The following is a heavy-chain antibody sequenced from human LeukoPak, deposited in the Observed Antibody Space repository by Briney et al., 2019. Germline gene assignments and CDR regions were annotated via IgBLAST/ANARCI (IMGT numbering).Heavy chain of an antibody. CDR3: ARDRGDQGN. CDR2: IFSGGDT. V-gene: IGHV3-66*01. D-gene: IGHD3-10*01. Sequence: PGGSLRLSCAPSGLTVSSNYMTWVRQAPGKGLEWVSIIFSGGDTYYTDSVKDRFTISRDNSKDTVYLQMNSLRAEDTAVYYCARDRGDQGNWGQGTLVTVSS. CDR1: GLTVSSNY. J-gene: IGHJ4*02.